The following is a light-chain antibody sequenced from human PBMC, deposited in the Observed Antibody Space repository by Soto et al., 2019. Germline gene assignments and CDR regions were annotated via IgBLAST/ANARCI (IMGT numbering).Light chain of an antibody. CDR3: QQYDNLPLT. CDR1: QDVSKY. J-gene: IGKJ4*01. Sequence: IQMTQSPSSLSASVGDRVTITCQASQDVSKYLNWYQQKAGKAPKLLIYDASNSETGVPSRFSGRRSGTDFTFTISSLQPEDSATYYCQQYDNLPLTFGGGTKVEIK. V-gene: IGKV1-33*01. CDR2: DAS.